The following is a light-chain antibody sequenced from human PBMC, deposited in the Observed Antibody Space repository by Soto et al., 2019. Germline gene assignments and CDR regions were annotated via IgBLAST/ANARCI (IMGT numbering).Light chain of an antibody. V-gene: IGKV1-39*01. CDR1: QGITRY. CDR2: AAS. J-gene: IGKJ2*01. Sequence: DIQMTQSPSSLSASVGDRVTITCRASQGITRYLTWYQQTPGKAPKLLIYAASSLQSGVPSRFSGSGAGTDFTLTISSLQPEDFATYSCQQSHSLPYTFGQGTKLEIK. CDR3: QQSHSLPYT.